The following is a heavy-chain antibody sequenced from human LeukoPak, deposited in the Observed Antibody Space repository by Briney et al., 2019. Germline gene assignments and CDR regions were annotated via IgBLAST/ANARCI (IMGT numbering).Heavy chain of an antibody. Sequence: SETLSLTCTVSGGSISSYYWSWIRQPPGKGLEWIGYIYYSGSTNCNPSLKSRVTISVDTSKNQFSLKLSSVTAADTAVYYCARVERYYYDSSGSPAHYYYYGMDVWGQGTTVTVS. J-gene: IGHJ6*02. D-gene: IGHD3-22*01. CDR3: ARVERYYYDSSGSPAHYYYYGMDV. CDR1: GGSISSYY. CDR2: IYYSGST. V-gene: IGHV4-59*08.